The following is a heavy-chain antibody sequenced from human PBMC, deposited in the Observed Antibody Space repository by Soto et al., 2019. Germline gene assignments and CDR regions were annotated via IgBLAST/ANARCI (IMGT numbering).Heavy chain of an antibody. CDR1: GYISTNYY. J-gene: IGHJ4*02. V-gene: IGHV1-46*01. Sequence: QVQLVQSGAEVKKPGASVKVPCKASGYISTNYYIHWVRQAPGQGLEWMAIINPLPTSGSTNYAQEFRGRVTVTRDTSTSTVYMELSSLRSDDTAIYYCARDLAAAAYWGQGTLVTVSS. D-gene: IGHD6-13*01. CDR2: INPLPTSGST. CDR3: ARDLAAAAY.